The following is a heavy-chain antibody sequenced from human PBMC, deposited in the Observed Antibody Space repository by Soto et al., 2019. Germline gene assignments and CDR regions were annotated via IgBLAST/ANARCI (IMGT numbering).Heavy chain of an antibody. CDR3: ARDKAPLIAARDAFDI. CDR1: GFTFSSYG. D-gene: IGHD6-6*01. V-gene: IGHV3-33*01. CDR2: IWYDGSNK. J-gene: IGHJ3*02. Sequence: GGSLRLSCAASGFTFSSYGMHWVRQAPGKGLEWVAVIWYDGSNKYYADSVKGRFTISRDNSKNTLYLQMNSLRAEDTAVYYCARDKAPLIAARDAFDIWGQGTMVTVSS.